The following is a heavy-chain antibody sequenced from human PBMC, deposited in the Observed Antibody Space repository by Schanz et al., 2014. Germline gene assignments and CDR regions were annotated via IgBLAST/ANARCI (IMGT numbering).Heavy chain of an antibody. Sequence: EVQLVESGGGLVQPGGSLRLSCAASGFTFSSFAMYWVRQAPGKGLEYVSAISSDGGTTVYTSSVKGRFTISRDNSKNTLYLQMNSLRAEDTAVYYCARDRWDWNNAFDIWGQGTMVTVSS. CDR3: ARDRWDWNNAFDI. CDR2: ISSDGGTT. CDR1: GFTFSSFA. J-gene: IGHJ3*02. V-gene: IGHV3-64*01. D-gene: IGHD1-1*01.